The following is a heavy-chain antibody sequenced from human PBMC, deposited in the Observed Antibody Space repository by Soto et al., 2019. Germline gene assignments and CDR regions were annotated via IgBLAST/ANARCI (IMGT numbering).Heavy chain of an antibody. V-gene: IGHV4-59*01. CDR2: IYYSGST. D-gene: IGHD3-10*01. J-gene: IGHJ4*02. Sequence: PSETLSLTCTVSGGSIISYYWSWILQPPGKGLEWIGYIYYSGSTNYNPSLKSRVTISVDTSKNQFSLKLSSVTAADTAVYYCARVLPQGIYFDYWGQGTLVTVSS. CDR3: ARVLPQGIYFDY. CDR1: GGSIISYY.